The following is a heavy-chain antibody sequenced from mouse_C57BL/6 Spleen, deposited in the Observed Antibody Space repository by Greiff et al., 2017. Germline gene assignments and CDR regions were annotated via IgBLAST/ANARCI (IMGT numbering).Heavy chain of an antibody. CDR2: IDPNSGGT. V-gene: IGHV1-72*01. CDR1: GYTFTSYW. Sequence: QVHVKQPGAELVKPGASVKLSCKASGYTFTSYWMHWVKQRPGRGLEWIGRIDPNSGGTKYNEKFKSKATLTVDKPSSTAYMQLSSLTSEDSAVYYCATSSLRPFAYWGQGTLVTVSA. J-gene: IGHJ3*01. D-gene: IGHD3-2*02. CDR3: ATSSLRPFAY.